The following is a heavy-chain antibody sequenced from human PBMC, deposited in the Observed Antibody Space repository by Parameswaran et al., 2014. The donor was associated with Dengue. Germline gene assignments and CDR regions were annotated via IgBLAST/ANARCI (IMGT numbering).Heavy chain of an antibody. J-gene: IGHJ3*02. Sequence: VRQAPGKGLEWIGSIYYSGSTYYNPSLKSRVTISVDTSKNQFSLKLSSVTAADTAVYYCANRQITFGGVHYAFDIWGQGTMVTVSS. V-gene: IGHV4-39*01. CDR2: IYYSGST. CDR3: ANRQITFGGVHYAFDI. D-gene: IGHD3-16*01.